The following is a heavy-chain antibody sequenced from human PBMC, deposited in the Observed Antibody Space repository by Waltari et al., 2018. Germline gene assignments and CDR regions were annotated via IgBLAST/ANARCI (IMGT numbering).Heavy chain of an antibody. V-gene: IGHV4-4*02. D-gene: IGHD5-12*01. J-gene: IGHJ5*02. CDR2: ISHSGGS. Sequence: QVQLQESGPGLVKPSGTLSLTCAVSGGSVRSGSWWSWVRRSPGKGLEWIAEISHSGGSNYNPSLKSRVTISVDESKNQFSLKLTSITAADTAVYYCARDRGLRGGYDSWGQGMLVTVSS. CDR3: ARDRGLRGGYDS. CDR1: GGSVRSGSW.